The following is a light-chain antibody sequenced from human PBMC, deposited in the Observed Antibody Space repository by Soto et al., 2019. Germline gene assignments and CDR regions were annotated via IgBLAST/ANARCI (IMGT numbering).Light chain of an antibody. CDR3: SSYSSSSTLVV. CDR2: EVS. CDR1: SSDVGGYNY. V-gene: IGLV2-14*01. Sequence: QSVLTQPASVSGSPGQSITISCTGTSSDVGGYNYVSWYQQHPGKAPKLMIFEVSNRPSGVSYRFSGSKFGNTASLTLSGLQAEDEADYPCSSYSSSSTLVVFGGGTQLTVL. J-gene: IGLJ2*01.